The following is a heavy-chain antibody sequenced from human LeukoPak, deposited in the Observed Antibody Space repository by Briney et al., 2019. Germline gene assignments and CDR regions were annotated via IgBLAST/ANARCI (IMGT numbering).Heavy chain of an antibody. CDR3: ARHEAGDYLDY. CDR1: GGSISSSSYY. CDR2: IYYSGST. Sequence: SETLSLTCTVSGGSISSSSYYWGWIRQPPGKGLEWIGSIYYSGSTYYNPSLKSRVTISVDTSKNQFSLKLSSVTAADTAVYYCARHEAGDYLDYWGQGTLVTVSS. D-gene: IGHD4-17*01. V-gene: IGHV4-39*01. J-gene: IGHJ4*02.